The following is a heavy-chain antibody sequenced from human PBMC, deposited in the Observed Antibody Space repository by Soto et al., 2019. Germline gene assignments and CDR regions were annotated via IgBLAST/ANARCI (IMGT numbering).Heavy chain of an antibody. CDR2: ISHSGNT. CDR1: MGSLGLHL. V-gene: IGHV4-34*08. Sequence: PSGRVWISGSACMGSLGLHLVSCILQPPGKGLEWIGEISHSGNTNYNPSLKSRVTMSLDTSKNQFFLNLNSVTAADTAVYYCTDDNRYLPSCPTRRSSDL. J-gene: IGHJ2*01. CDR3: TDDNRYLPSCPTRRSSDL. D-gene: IGHD1-1*01.